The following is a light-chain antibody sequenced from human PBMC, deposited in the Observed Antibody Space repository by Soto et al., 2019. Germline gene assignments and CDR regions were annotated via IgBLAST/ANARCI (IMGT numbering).Light chain of an antibody. CDR3: QSYDTSLGYV. Sequence: QSVLTQPPSVSGAPGQRVTFSCIGSSSNIGADYDVHWYQQLPGTAPKLLIYGNINRPSGVPDRFSGSKSGASAALAITGXXXXXXXXXYCQSYDTSLGYVFATGTKLTV. CDR1: SSNIGADYD. V-gene: IGLV1-40*01. CDR2: GNI. J-gene: IGLJ1*01.